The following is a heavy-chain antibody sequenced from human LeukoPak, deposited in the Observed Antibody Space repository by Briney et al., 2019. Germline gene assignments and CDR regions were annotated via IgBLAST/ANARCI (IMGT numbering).Heavy chain of an antibody. CDR3: AKGAIAVAETSSGFDY. Sequence: GFSLTLSCAASVFTFSSYAMSWLRQAPGERLEGLSAVRGSGGSTYYADSVKGRFTISRDNSKNTLYLQMNSLRAEDTAVYYCAKGAIAVAETSSGFDYWGQGTLVTVSS. CDR2: VRGSGGST. D-gene: IGHD6-19*01. V-gene: IGHV3-23*01. J-gene: IGHJ4*02. CDR1: VFTFSSYA.